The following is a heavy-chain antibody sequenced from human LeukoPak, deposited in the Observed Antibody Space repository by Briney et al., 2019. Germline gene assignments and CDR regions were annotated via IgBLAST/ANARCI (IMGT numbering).Heavy chain of an antibody. Sequence: SVKVSCKASGGTFSSYAISWVRQAPGQGLEWMGRIIPIFGTANYAQKFQGRATITADKSTSTAYMELSSLRSEDTAVYYCARGSVVRGVIITSGFDYWGQGTLVTVSS. CDR3: ARGSVVRGVIITSGFDY. D-gene: IGHD3-10*01. J-gene: IGHJ4*02. V-gene: IGHV1-69*06. CDR1: GGTFSSYA. CDR2: IIPIFGTA.